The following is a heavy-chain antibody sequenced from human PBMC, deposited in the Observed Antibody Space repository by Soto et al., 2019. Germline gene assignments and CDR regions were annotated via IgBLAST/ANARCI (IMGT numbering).Heavy chain of an antibody. V-gene: IGHV4-34*01. Sequence: PSETLSLTCAVYGGSFSGYYWTWTRQPPGTGLEWIGEINHSGSTNYNPSLKSRVTISVDTSKNQFSLKLSSVTAADTAVYYCARKVGSGSYYNRNCYYYGMDVWGQGTTVTVSS. D-gene: IGHD3-10*01. J-gene: IGHJ6*02. CDR2: INHSGST. CDR3: ARKVGSGSYYNRNCYYYGMDV. CDR1: GGSFSGYY.